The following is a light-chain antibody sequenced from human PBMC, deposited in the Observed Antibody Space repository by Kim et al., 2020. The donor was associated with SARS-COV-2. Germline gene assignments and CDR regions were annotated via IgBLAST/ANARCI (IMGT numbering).Light chain of an antibody. V-gene: IGKV3-11*01. CDR2: AAS. CDR1: QSISSN. Sequence: SLAPGERATLSCRASQSISSNLAWYQQKPGQAPRLLIYAASDRATGISARFTGGGSGTDFTLTIDSLEPDDIAVYYCQQRSDWPRTFGQGTKLEI. CDR3: QQRSDWPRT. J-gene: IGKJ2*01.